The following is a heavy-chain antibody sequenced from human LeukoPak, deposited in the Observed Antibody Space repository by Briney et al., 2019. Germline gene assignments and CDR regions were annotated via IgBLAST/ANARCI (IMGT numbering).Heavy chain of an antibody. V-gene: IGHV3-48*03. CDR3: ARTWELLYFDY. CDR2: ISSSGSTI. J-gene: IGHJ4*02. D-gene: IGHD1-26*01. CDR1: GFTFSSYE. Sequence: GGSLRLSCAASGFTFSSYEMNWVRQAPGKGLEWVSYISSSGSTIYYADSVKGRFTISRDNAKNSLYLQMNSLRAEDTAVYYCARTWELLYFDYWGQGTLVTVSS.